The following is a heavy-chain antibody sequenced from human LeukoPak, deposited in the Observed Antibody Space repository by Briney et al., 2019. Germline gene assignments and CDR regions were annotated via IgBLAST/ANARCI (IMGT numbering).Heavy chain of an antibody. Sequence: AGGSLRLSCAASGXTFSSYGVHWVRQAPGKGLEWVAVISYDGSNKYYADSVKGRFTISRDNSKNTLYLQMNSLRAEDTAVYYCAKGYGLGGYNPDAFDIWGQGTMVTVSS. D-gene: IGHD5-24*01. V-gene: IGHV3-30*18. CDR3: AKGYGLGGYNPDAFDI. CDR1: GXTFSSYG. J-gene: IGHJ3*02. CDR2: ISYDGSNK.